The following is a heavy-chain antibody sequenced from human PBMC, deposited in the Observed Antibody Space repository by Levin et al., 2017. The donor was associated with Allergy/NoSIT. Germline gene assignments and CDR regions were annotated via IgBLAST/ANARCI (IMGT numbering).Heavy chain of an antibody. CDR1: GFIFSDYY. V-gene: IGHV3-11*01. Sequence: GESLKISCAASGFIFSDYYMNWIRQAPGMGLEWVSYIGSSGTDIYYADSVKGRFTVSRDNAKNSLYLQMNNLRAEDTAVYYCASQTSGRSFHYGVEVWGQGTTVTVSS. D-gene: IGHD6-19*01. J-gene: IGHJ6*02. CDR3: ASQTSGRSFHYGVEV. CDR2: IGSSGTDI.